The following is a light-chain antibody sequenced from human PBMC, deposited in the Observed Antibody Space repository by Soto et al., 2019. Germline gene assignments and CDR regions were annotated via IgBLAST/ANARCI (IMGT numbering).Light chain of an antibody. CDR3: QSYDSSLSGYAV. CDR2: GNN. Sequence: QSVLTQPPSVSGAPGQRVTISCIGSSSDIGAGYDVHWYQQLPGTAPKLLIYGNNNRTSGVPDRFSCSKSGTSASLAITGLQAEDEADYYCQSYDSSLSGYAVFGGGTQLTVL. V-gene: IGLV1-40*01. CDR1: SSDIGAGYD. J-gene: IGLJ7*01.